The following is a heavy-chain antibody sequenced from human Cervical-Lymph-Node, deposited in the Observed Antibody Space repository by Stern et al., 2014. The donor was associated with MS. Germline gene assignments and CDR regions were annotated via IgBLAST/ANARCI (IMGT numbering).Heavy chain of an antibody. J-gene: IGHJ4*02. Sequence: QVQLVQSGAEVKKPGSSVKVSCKASGGTFSSYTISWVRQAPGQGLEWMGRIIPILGIANYAQKFQGRVTITADKSTSTAYMELSSLRSEDTAVYYCAVIPTNLAPKFDYWGQGTRVTVSS. CDR3: AVIPTNLAPKFDY. CDR1: GGTFSSYT. D-gene: IGHD1-26*01. V-gene: IGHV1-69*02. CDR2: IIPILGIA.